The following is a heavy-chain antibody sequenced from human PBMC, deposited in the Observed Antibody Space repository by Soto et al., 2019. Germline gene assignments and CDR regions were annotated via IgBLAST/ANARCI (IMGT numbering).Heavy chain of an antibody. CDR2: ISHSGATI. D-gene: IGHD6-6*01. J-gene: IGHJ3*01. CDR3: ARGAFWYTTSTTDDAFDV. Sequence: EVQLAESGGGLVQPGGSLRLSWAASGFQFSSYEMNWVRRAPGKGLEWVPHISHSGATIFYTDSVKGRFTISRDNTNNSLSLQMNSLRADDTAIYYCARGAFWYTTSTTDDAFDVWGQGTVVTVSS. V-gene: IGHV3-48*03. CDR1: GFQFSSYE.